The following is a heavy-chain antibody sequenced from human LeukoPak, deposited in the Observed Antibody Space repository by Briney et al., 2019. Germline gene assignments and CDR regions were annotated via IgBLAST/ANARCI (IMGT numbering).Heavy chain of an antibody. D-gene: IGHD4-11*01. J-gene: IGHJ4*02. CDR3: ARDSDYSNSWYYFDY. Sequence: SQTLSLTCTVSGGSISSGDYYWSWIRQPPGKGLEWIGYIYYSGSTYYNPSLKSRVTISVDTSKNQFSLKLSSVTAADTAVYYCARDSDYSNSWYYFDYGGQGTLVTVSS. CDR1: GGSISSGDYY. V-gene: IGHV4-30-4*08. CDR2: IYYSGST.